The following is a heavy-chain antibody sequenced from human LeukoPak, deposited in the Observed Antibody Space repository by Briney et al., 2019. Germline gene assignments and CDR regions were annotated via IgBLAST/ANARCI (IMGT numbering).Heavy chain of an antibody. Sequence: GGSLRLSCAASGVTFSNYAMSWVRQAPGKGLEWVSSIGGSGAGTDYADSVKGRFTISRDNAKNSLYLQMNSLRAEDTAVYYCARARLWFGGFFDYWGQGTLVTVSS. CDR3: ARARLWFGGFFDY. V-gene: IGHV3-23*01. J-gene: IGHJ4*02. CDR1: GVTFSNYA. D-gene: IGHD3-10*01. CDR2: IGGSGAGT.